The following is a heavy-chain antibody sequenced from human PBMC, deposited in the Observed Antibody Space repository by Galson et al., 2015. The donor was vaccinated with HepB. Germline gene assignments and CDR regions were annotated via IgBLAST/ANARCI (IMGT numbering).Heavy chain of an antibody. J-gene: IGHJ4*02. CDR1: GFSLSTSGVG. D-gene: IGHD2-21*02. CDR2: IYWDDDK. V-gene: IGHV2-5*02. CDR3: AHSPPSVVTAVRYFDY. Sequence: PALVKPTQTLTLTCTFSGFSLSTSGVGVGWIRQPPGKALEWLALIYWDDDKRYSPSLKSRLTITKDTSKNQVVLTMTNMDPVDTATYYCAHSPPSVVTAVRYFDYWGQGTLVTVSS.